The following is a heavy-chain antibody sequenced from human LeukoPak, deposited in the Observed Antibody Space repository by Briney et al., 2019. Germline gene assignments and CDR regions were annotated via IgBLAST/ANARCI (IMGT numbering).Heavy chain of an antibody. J-gene: IGHJ4*02. Sequence: SETLSLTCAVSDYSISSGYYWGWIRQPPGKGLEWIGTIYHSGSTYYNPSLKSRVTISVDTSKNQSSLKLTSVTAADTAVYYCARVRGYCSSTICYRYYFDYWGQGTLVTVSS. V-gene: IGHV4-38-2*01. CDR3: ARVRGYCSSTICYRYYFDY. CDR1: DYSISSGYY. D-gene: IGHD2-2*01. CDR2: IYHSGST.